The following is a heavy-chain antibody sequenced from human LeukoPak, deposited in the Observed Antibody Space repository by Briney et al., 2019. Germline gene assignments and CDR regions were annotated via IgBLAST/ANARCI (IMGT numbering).Heavy chain of an antibody. J-gene: IGHJ4*02. D-gene: IGHD3-3*01. Sequence: SETLSLTCTVSGGSLSSSDYHWGWIRQPPGKGLEWIGSMYYGGSTYYNPSLKSRVTISVDTSKNQFSLKLSSVTAADTAVYYCARGVAVRLRFLEAPGLWGQGTLVTVSS. CDR3: ARGVAVRLRFLEAPGL. V-gene: IGHV4-39*07. CDR2: MYYGGST. CDR1: GGSLSSSDYH.